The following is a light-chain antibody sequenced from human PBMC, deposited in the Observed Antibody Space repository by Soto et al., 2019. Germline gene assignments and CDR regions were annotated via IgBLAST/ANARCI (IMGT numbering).Light chain of an antibody. V-gene: IGKV3D-15*01. CDR2: GAS. CDR3: QQYNKWPAEIT. CDR1: QSINSD. J-gene: IGKJ5*01. Sequence: EIVMTHSPATLSVSPCETTRLSFSASQSINSDVAWYQQKVGQTPRLLIHGASTRATGIAARFSGSGSGTEFTLTIASLQSEDSGVYYCQQYNKWPAEITFGQGTRLEI.